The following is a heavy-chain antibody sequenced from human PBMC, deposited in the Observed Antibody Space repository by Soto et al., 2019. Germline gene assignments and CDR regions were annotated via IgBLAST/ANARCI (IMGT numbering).Heavy chain of an antibody. J-gene: IGHJ5*02. CDR1: GGSISGHY. CDR3: ARDGTGDLSSYIWFHP. Sequence: QVQLQESGPGLVKPSETLSLTCTVSGGSISGHYWSWIRQPPGRSLEWMGLIYYSGGTNYNPSLRSRVTISKDTSKNQFSLTLDSVTAADTAIYYCARDGTGDLSSYIWFHPWGQGTLVTVSS. V-gene: IGHV4-59*11. D-gene: IGHD7-27*01. CDR2: IYYSGGT.